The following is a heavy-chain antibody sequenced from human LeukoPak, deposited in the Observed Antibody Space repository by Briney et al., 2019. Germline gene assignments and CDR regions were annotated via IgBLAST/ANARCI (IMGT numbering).Heavy chain of an antibody. CDR1: GYTFTKYY. CDR2: INPSGGST. Sequence: GASVKVSCKASGYTFTKYYMHWVRQAPGQGLEWMGIINPSGGSTTYGQQFQGRITMTRDTSTSTVYMEVSNLRSEDTAVYYCARALLWFGDLHDYWGHGTLVTVPS. J-gene: IGHJ4*01. V-gene: IGHV1-46*01. D-gene: IGHD3-10*01. CDR3: ARALLWFGDLHDY.